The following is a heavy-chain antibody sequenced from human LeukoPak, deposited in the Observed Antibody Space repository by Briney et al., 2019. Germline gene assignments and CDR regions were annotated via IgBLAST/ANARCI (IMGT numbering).Heavy chain of an antibody. V-gene: IGHV3-48*04. J-gene: IGHJ4*02. CDR2: ISSSSSTI. CDR3: AREQWYRFDN. Sequence: GGSLRLSCAASGFTFSSYAMHWVRQAPGKGLEWGSFISSSSSTIYYADSVKGRFTISRDNAKNAVFLQMNSLRAEDTAVYFCAREQWYRFDNWGQGALVTVSS. CDR1: GFTFSSYA. D-gene: IGHD2-2*01.